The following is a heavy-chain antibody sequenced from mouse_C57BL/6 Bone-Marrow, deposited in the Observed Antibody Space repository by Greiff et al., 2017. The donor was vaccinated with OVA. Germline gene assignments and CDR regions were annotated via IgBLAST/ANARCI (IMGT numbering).Heavy chain of an antibody. J-gene: IGHJ1*03. CDR3: YTYDYDWYLYFYV. V-gene: IGHV14-4*01. CDR2: IDPENGDT. CDR1: GFNINDDY. Sequence: EVQLQQSGAELVRPGASVKLSCTASGFNINDDYMHWVKQRPEQGLEWIGWIDPENGDTDYASKFQGKATITADPSSITAYLQLIRLTSVDTAVYSCYTYDYDWYLYFYVWGTGTTVTVSS. D-gene: IGHD2-4*01.